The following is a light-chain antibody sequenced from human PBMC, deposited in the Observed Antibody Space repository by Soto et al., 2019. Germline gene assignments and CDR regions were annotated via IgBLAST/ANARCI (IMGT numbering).Light chain of an antibody. CDR3: QSYDSSLSGYV. Sequence: QSVLTQPPSVSGAPGQRVTISCTGSSSNIGAGYDVHWYQQLPGTAPKLLIYGNSNRPSGVPDRCSGSKSGTSASLASTGLQAEDEADYDCQSYDSSLSGYVFGTGTKLTVL. J-gene: IGLJ1*01. CDR2: GNS. V-gene: IGLV1-40*01. CDR1: SSNIGAGYD.